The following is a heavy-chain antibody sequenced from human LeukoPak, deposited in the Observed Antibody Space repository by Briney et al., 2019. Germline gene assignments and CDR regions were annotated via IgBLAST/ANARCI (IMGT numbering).Heavy chain of an antibody. V-gene: IGHV3-53*01. Sequence: GGSLRLSCAVSGFTISNTEMSWVRQVPGKGPEWVLVSHSGGTTYYADSVKGRFTISRDISKNTVDLQMNSLRVEHTAVYHCRGWLGSFDVWGQGTMVTVSS. D-gene: IGHD6-19*01. CDR1: GFTISNTE. J-gene: IGHJ3*01. CDR3: RGWLGSFDV. CDR2: SHSGGTT.